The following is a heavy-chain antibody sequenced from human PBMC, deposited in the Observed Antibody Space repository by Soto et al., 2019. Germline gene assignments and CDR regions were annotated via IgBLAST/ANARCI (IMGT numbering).Heavy chain of an antibody. D-gene: IGHD3-22*01. CDR1: GFTFSNAW. J-gene: IGHJ6*02. Sequence: EVQLVESGGGLVQPGGSLRLSCAASGFTFSNAWMNWVRQAPGKGLEWVGRIKSKTDGGTTDYAAPVKGRFTISRDDSKNTLDLQMNSLKTEDTAVYYCITAYLVVVVPYYYYYYGMDGWGQGTTVTVSS. CDR2: IKSKTDGGTT. V-gene: IGHV3-15*07. CDR3: ITAYLVVVVPYYYYYYGMDG.